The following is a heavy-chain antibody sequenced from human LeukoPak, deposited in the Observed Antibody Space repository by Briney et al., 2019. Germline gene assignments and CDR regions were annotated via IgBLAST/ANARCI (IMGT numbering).Heavy chain of an antibody. V-gene: IGHV3-30-3*01. J-gene: IGHJ5*02. CDR1: GFTFSSYW. D-gene: IGHD6-13*01. CDR3: ARDSRGIAAAGMELDP. CDR2: ISYDGSNK. Sequence: SGGSLRLSCAASGFTFSSYWMSWVRQAPGKGLEWVAVISYDGSNKYYADSVKGRFTISRDNSKNTLYLQMNSLRAEDTAVYYCARDSRGIAAAGMELDPWGQGTLVTVSS.